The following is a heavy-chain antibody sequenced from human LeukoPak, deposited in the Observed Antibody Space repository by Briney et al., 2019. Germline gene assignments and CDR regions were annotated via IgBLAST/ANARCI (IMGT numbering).Heavy chain of an antibody. V-gene: IGHV1-18*01. CDR1: GYTFTSYG. Sequence: ASVKVSCKASGYTFTSYGISWVRQAPGQGLEWMGWISAYSGSTNYAQKLQGRVTMTTDTSTSTAYMELRSLRSDDTAVYYCARVRYCSSTSCPHSPTHMYNWFDPWGQGTLVTVSS. D-gene: IGHD2-2*01. CDR2: ISAYSGST. CDR3: ARVRYCSSTSCPHSPTHMYNWFDP. J-gene: IGHJ5*02.